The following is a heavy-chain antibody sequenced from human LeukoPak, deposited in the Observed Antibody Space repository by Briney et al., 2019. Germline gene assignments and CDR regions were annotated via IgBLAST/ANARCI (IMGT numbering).Heavy chain of an antibody. V-gene: IGHV1-2*02. CDR3: ARSRGWPKYFFDY. CDR2: INRNSGGT. Sequence: ASVKVSCKASGYTFTGYYMHWVRQAPGQGLEWMGWINRNSGGTNYPQKFQGRVTITRDTSISTAYLELSRLTSDDTAFYYCARSRGWPKYFFDYWGKGTLVTVSS. J-gene: IGHJ4*02. CDR1: GYTFTGYY. D-gene: IGHD6-19*01.